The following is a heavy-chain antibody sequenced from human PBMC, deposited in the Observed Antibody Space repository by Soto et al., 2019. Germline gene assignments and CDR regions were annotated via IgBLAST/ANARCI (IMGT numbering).Heavy chain of an antibody. V-gene: IGHV4-31*03. CDR2: IYYSGST. CDR1: GGSISSGGYY. J-gene: IGHJ4*02. Sequence: QVQLQESGPGLVKPSQTLSLTCTVSGGSISSGGYYWSWIRQHPGKGLEWIGYIYYSGSTYYNPSLKRRVTIPVHTSKNQLSLKLSSVTAADTAVYYCARPFVVYAAEVPLFDYWGQGTLVTVSS. D-gene: IGHD2-8*02. CDR3: ARPFVVYAAEVPLFDY.